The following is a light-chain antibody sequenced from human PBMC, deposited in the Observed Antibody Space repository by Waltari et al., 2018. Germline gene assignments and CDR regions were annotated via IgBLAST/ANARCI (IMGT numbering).Light chain of an antibody. V-gene: IGKV4-1*01. Sequence: TINCKSSQSVLYSSNNKNYLAWYQQKPGQPPKLLIYWASTRESGVPDRFSGSGSGTDFTLTISSLQAEDVAVYYCQQYLSTPPTFGQGTKVEIK. CDR3: QQYLSTPPT. CDR2: WAS. CDR1: QSVLYSSNNKNY. J-gene: IGKJ1*01.